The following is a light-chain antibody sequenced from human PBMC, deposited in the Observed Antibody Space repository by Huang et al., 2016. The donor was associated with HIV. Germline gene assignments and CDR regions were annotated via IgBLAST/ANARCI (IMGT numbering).Light chain of an antibody. CDR2: DAS. J-gene: IGKJ4*01. Sequence: DIQMTQSPSSLSASVGDRVTITCQASQDISTYLHWFQQKPGKAPKLLIYDASNLETGVPSRFSGSGSGTDFTFTISSLQPEDFASYYCQQYDNLRLTFGGGTKVEIK. V-gene: IGKV1-33*01. CDR3: QQYDNLRLT. CDR1: QDISTY.